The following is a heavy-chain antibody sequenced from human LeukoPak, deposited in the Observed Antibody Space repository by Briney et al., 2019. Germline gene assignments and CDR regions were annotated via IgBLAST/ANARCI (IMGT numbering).Heavy chain of an antibody. J-gene: IGHJ5*02. D-gene: IGHD1-26*01. CDR1: GYSFTTYW. Sequence: GESLKISCKGSGYSFTTYWIGWVRQMPGKGLEWMGIIYPGDSDTRYSPSFQGQVTISANKSISTAYLQWSSLKASDAAMYYCARRIVGASNWFDPWGQGTLVTVSS. V-gene: IGHV5-51*01. CDR2: IYPGDSDT. CDR3: ARRIVGASNWFDP.